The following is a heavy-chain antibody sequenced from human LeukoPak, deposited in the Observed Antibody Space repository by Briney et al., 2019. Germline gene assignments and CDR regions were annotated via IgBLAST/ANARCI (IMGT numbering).Heavy chain of an antibody. D-gene: IGHD2-2*01. J-gene: IGHJ5*02. CDR3: ARLKLVVVPAAMDWFDP. V-gene: IGHV4-39*01. CDR1: GGSIRSSTYY. Sequence: PSETLSLTCTVSGGSIRSSTYYWGWIRQPPGKGLEWIGNFYYSGDPYYSPSLKSRVTISVDTSKNQFSLKLSSVTAADTAVYYCARLKLVVVPAAMDWFDPWGQGTLVTVSS. CDR2: FYYSGDP.